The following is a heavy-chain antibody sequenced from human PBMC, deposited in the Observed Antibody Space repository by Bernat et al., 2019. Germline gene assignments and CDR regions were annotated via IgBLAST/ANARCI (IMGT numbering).Heavy chain of an antibody. CDR2: IRNRANSHTT. J-gene: IGHJ4*02. Sequence: EVQLVESGGGLVQPGGSLRLSCAASGFIFSDHYMDWVRQAPGKGLEWVGRIRNRANSHTTEYAASVKGRFIISRDDSKNSPYLQMNSLKTEDTAVYYCARGPPCSGGTCFDYWGQGTLVTVSS. V-gene: IGHV3-72*01. CDR3: ARGPPCSGGTCFDY. CDR1: GFIFSDHY. D-gene: IGHD2-15*01.